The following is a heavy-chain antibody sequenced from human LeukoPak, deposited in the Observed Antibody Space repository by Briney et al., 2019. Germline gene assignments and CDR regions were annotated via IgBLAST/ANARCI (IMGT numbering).Heavy chain of an antibody. Sequence: ASVKVSCKASGYTFTSYGISWVRQAPGQGLEWMGWISAYNGNTNYAQKLQGRVTMTTDTSTSTAYMELRSLRSDDTAVYYCARGPCYYDSSGWLDYWGQGTLVTVSS. CDR3: ARGPCYYDSSGWLDY. V-gene: IGHV1-18*01. J-gene: IGHJ4*02. D-gene: IGHD3-22*01. CDR2: ISAYNGNT. CDR1: GYTFTSYG.